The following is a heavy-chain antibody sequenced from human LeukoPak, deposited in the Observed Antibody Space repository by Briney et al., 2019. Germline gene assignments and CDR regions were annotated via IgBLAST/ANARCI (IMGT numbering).Heavy chain of an antibody. V-gene: IGHV3-23*01. D-gene: IGHD3-10*01. Sequence: GGSLRLSCAASGFMLNSHAMSWVRQAPGKGLEWVSGVSAGGTYTYYADSVRGRFTISRDNSKNMLYLQMNSLRADDTAVYHCAKGAPWFGELGGQGTLVTVSS. CDR1: GFMLNSHA. CDR3: AKGAPWFGEL. CDR2: VSAGGTYT. J-gene: IGHJ4*02.